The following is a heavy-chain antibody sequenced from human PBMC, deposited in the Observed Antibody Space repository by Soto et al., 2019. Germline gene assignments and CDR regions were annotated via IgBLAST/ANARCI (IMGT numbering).Heavy chain of an antibody. Sequence: QVQLAESGGGVVQPGVSLRLSCAASGFIFRSYAMHWVRQAPGKGLEWLAVISYDKTNTYYADSVRGGFDIHRDNSSNTLSWHMNNWRPEDTALYYCARGIDHNGSGMLDHWGQGTRVTVFS. CDR2: ISYDKTNT. J-gene: IGHJ4*02. CDR3: ARGIDHNGSGMLDH. CDR1: GFIFRSYA. D-gene: IGHD3-10*01. V-gene: IGHV3-30*09.